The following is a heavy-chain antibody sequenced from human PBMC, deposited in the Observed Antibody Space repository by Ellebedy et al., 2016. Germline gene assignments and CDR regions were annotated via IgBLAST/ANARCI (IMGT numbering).Heavy chain of an antibody. CDR2: ISAYNGNT. CDR1: GFTFTNYG. V-gene: IGHV1-18*04. J-gene: IGHJ4*02. D-gene: IGHD1-26*01. Sequence: ASVKVSCKASGFTFTNYGISWVRQAPGQGLEWMGWISAYNGNTRYAQEVQGRVTTTTDTSTSTAYMELRSLRSDDTAVYYCARGSFFDYWGQGTLVTVSS. CDR3: ARGSFFDY.